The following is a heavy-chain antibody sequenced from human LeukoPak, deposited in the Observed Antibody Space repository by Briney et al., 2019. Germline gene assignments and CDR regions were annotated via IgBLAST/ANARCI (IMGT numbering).Heavy chain of an antibody. D-gene: IGHD3-22*01. CDR1: GFTFDDYG. V-gene: IGHV3-20*04. CDR2: INWNGGST. Sequence: PGGSLRLSCAASGFTFDDYGMSWVRQAPGKGLEWVSGINWNGGSTGYADSVKGRFTISRDNAKNSLYLQMNSLRAEDTALYYCARDRSAYYYDSSGYYSPDCFDYWGQGTLVTVSS. CDR3: ARDRSAYYYDSSGYYSPDCFDY. J-gene: IGHJ4*02.